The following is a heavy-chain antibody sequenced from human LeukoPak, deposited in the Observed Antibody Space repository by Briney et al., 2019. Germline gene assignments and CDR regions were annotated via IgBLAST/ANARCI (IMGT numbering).Heavy chain of an antibody. CDR3: ARVYSAGVGSYYFDY. Sequence: GSLRLSCAASGFTVSSNYMSWVRQPPGKGLEWIGSIYYSGSTYYNPSLKSRVTISVDTSKNQFSLKLSSVTAADTAVYYCARVYSAGVGSYYFDYWGQGTLVTVSS. V-gene: IGHV4-39*07. J-gene: IGHJ4*02. CDR1: GFTVSSNY. CDR2: IYYSGST. D-gene: IGHD1-26*01.